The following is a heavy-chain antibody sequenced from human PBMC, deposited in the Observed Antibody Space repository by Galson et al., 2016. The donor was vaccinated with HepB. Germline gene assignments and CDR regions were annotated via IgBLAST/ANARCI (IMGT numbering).Heavy chain of an antibody. CDR2: IYGSGGGT. D-gene: IGHD5-24*01. J-gene: IGHJ4*02. CDR3: ATGAGGYNYFKS. V-gene: IGHV1-46*01. CDR1: GYSFTSYN. Sequence: SVKVSCKASGYSFTSYNIHWVRQAPGQGLEWMGLIYGSGGGTDYAQKFQGRVTITRDTSTSTVYMELSSLTSEDTAIYYCATGAGGYNYFKSWGQGSLVTVSS.